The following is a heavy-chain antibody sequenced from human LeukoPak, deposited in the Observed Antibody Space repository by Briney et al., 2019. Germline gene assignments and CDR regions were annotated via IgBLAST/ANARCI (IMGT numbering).Heavy chain of an antibody. V-gene: IGHV3-23*01. Sequence: GGSLRLSCAASGFTFSSSAMSWVRQAPGKGLEWVSTISGGGTGTYYADSVKGRFTISRDNSKNTLYLQMNSLGAEDTAVYHCAKVRCSTTSCSPNWFDPWGQGNLVTVSS. D-gene: IGHD2-2*01. CDR2: ISGGGTGT. CDR3: AKVRCSTTSCSPNWFDP. CDR1: GFTFSSSA. J-gene: IGHJ5*02.